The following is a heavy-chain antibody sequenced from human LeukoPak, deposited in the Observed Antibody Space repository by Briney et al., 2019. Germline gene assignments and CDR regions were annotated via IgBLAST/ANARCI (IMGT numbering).Heavy chain of an antibody. D-gene: IGHD4-11*01. Sequence: SETLSLTCTVSGGSISSGDYYWSWIRQPPGKGLEWIGFIYYSGSTYYNPSLKSRVTIPVDTSKDQFSLKLSSVTAADTAVYYCARDHAYSDERFDYWGQGTLVTVSS. V-gene: IGHV4-30-4*01. J-gene: IGHJ4*02. CDR3: ARDHAYSDERFDY. CDR2: IYYSGST. CDR1: GGSISSGDYY.